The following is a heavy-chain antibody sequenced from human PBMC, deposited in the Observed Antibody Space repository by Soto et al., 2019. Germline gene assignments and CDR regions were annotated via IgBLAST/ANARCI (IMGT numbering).Heavy chain of an antibody. CDR1: GYTFTSYD. J-gene: IGHJ4*02. Sequence: QVQLVQSGAEVKKPGASVKVSCKASGYTFTSYDINWVRQATGQGLEWMGWMNPNRGNTGYAQKFQGTVTMTRNTSIGTAYMELSSLRTEDTAVYYCARGWRSSGWSTNTYFDYWGQGTLVTVSS. CDR3: ARGWRSSGWSTNTYFDY. CDR2: MNPNRGNT. D-gene: IGHD6-19*01. V-gene: IGHV1-8*01.